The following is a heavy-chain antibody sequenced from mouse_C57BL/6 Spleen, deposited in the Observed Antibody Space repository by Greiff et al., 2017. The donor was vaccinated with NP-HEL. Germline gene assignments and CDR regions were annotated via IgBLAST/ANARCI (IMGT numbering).Heavy chain of an antibody. J-gene: IGHJ4*01. V-gene: IGHV5-17*01. CDR2: ISSGSSTI. CDR1: GFTFSDYG. CDR3: ARGVVLYYYAMDY. Sequence: DVMLVESGGGLVKPGGSLKLSCAASGFTFSDYGMHWVRQAPEKGLEWVAYISSGSSTIYYADTVKGRFTISRDNAKNTLFLQMTSLRSEDTAMYYCARGVVLYYYAMDYWGQGTSVTVSS. D-gene: IGHD1-1*02.